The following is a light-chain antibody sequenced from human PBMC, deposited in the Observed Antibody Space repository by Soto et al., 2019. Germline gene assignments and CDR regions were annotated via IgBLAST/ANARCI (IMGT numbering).Light chain of an antibody. J-gene: IGKJ4*01. Sequence: DIVMTQSPDSLAVSLGERDTINCKSSQSVLYNSNNKNYLAWYQQKPGQPPKLLFYWASARESGVPDRFSGSGSGTDFTLTISSLQAEDGAIYHCQQYYVIPVTFGGGTKVEIK. CDR1: QSVLYNSNNKNY. CDR2: WAS. V-gene: IGKV4-1*01. CDR3: QQYYVIPVT.